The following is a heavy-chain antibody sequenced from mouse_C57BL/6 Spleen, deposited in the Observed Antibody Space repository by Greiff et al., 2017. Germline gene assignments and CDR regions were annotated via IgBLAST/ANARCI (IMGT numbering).Heavy chain of an antibody. V-gene: IGHV1-64*01. D-gene: IGHD3-2*02. Sequence: VQLQQPGAELVKPGASVKLSCKASGYTFTSYWMHWVKQRPGQGLEWIGIIHPNSGSTNYNEKFKSKATLTVDKSSSTAYMQLSSLTSEDSAVYYGARDSSGGFYAMDYWGQGTSVTVSS. J-gene: IGHJ4*01. CDR1: GYTFTSYW. CDR3: ARDSSGGFYAMDY. CDR2: IHPNSGST.